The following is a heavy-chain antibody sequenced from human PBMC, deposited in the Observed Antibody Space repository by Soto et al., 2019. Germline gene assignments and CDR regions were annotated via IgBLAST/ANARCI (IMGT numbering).Heavy chain of an antibody. V-gene: IGHV3-7*05. J-gene: IGHJ6*02. CDR3: AIDTAGYCSSTSCYAQYYGMDV. CDR1: GFTFSSYW. Sequence: PGGSLRLSCAASGFTFSSYWMSWVRQAPGKGLEWVANIKQDGSEKYYVDSVKGRFTISRDNAKNSLYLQMNSLRAEDTAVFYCAIDTAGYCSSTSCYAQYYGMDVWGQGTTVTVSS. CDR2: IKQDGSEK. D-gene: IGHD2-2*03.